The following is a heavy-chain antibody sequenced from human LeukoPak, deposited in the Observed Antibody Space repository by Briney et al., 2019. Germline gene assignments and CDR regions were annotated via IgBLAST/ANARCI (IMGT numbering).Heavy chain of an antibody. V-gene: IGHV3-30*03. J-gene: IGHJ4*02. CDR3: ARDSIAVAGQGVY. Sequence: GGSLRLSCAASGFTFSSYGMSWVRQAPGKGLEWVAVISYDGSNKYYADSVKGRFTISRDNSKNTLYLQMNSLRAEDTAVYYCARDSIAVAGQGVYWGQGTLVTVSS. D-gene: IGHD6-19*01. CDR2: ISYDGSNK. CDR1: GFTFSSYG.